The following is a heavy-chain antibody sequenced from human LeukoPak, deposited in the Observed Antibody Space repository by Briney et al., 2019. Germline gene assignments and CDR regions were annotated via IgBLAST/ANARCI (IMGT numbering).Heavy chain of an antibody. CDR3: AKDLPFTYYFDY. D-gene: IGHD2/OR15-2a*01. V-gene: IGHV3-23*01. Sequence: GGSLRLSCAASGFIFSSYAMSWVRQAPGKGLEWVSTISGSGGSTYYADSVKGRFTISRDNSKNTVYLQMNSLRAEDTAVYYCAKDLPFTYYFDYWGQGTLVTVSS. J-gene: IGHJ4*02. CDR1: GFIFSSYA. CDR2: ISGSGGST.